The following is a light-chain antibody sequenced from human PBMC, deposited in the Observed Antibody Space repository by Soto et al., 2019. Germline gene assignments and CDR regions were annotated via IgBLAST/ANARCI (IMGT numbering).Light chain of an antibody. CDR3: QQTYSALTWT. J-gene: IGKJ1*01. V-gene: IGKV1-39*01. CDR1: QRISTY. Sequence: DIQMTQSPSSLSASVGDRVIITCRASQRISTYLNWYQQKPGKAPTLLLYAASTLQSGVPSRFSGTGSMTGFTLTIGGLQAEDFATYYCQQTYSALTWTFXQGTKADIK. CDR2: AAS.